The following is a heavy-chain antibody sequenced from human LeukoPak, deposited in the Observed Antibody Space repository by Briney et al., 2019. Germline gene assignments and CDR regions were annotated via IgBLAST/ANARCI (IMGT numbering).Heavy chain of an antibody. CDR1: GGSFSGYY. CDR3: ARRSRYFDWLWAFDI. V-gene: IGHV4-34*01. Sequence: SETLSLTCAVYGGSFSGYYWSWIRQPPGKGLEWIGEINHSGSTNYNPSLKSRVTISVDTSKNQFSLKLSSVTAADTAVYYCARRSRYFDWLWAFDIWGQGTMVTVSS. D-gene: IGHD3-9*01. CDR2: INHSGST. J-gene: IGHJ3*02.